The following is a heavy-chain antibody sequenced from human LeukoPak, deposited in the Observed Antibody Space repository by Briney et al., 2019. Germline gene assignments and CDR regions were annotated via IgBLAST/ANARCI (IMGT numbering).Heavy chain of an antibody. Sequence: ASVKVSCKASGYTFTGYYMHWVRQAPGQGLEWMGWINPNSGGTNYAQKFQGRATMTRDTSISTAYMELSRLRSDDTAVYYCARDGVVPAAIPGDNWFDPWGQGTLVTVSS. V-gene: IGHV1-2*02. CDR1: GYTFTGYY. J-gene: IGHJ5*02. CDR3: ARDGVVPAAIPGDNWFDP. D-gene: IGHD2-2*02. CDR2: INPNSGGT.